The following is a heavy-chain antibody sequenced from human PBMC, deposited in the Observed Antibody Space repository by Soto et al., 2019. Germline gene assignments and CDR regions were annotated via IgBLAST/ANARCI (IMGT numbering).Heavy chain of an antibody. D-gene: IGHD3-10*01. Sequence: EVQLVESGGGLVKPGGSLRLSCAASGFTFSSYSMNWVRQAPGKRLEWVSSISSSSSYIYYADSVKGRFTISRDNAKNSLYLQMNSLRAEDTAVYYCARDLLWFGELSIGMDVWGQGTTVTVSS. CDR2: ISSSSSYI. V-gene: IGHV3-21*01. CDR1: GFTFSSYS. CDR3: ARDLLWFGELSIGMDV. J-gene: IGHJ6*02.